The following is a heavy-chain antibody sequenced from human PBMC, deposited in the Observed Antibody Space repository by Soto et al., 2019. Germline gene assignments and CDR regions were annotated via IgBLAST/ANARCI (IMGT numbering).Heavy chain of an antibody. D-gene: IGHD6-19*01. CDR2: IKSKTNGGTT. V-gene: IGHV3-15*01. CDR1: GFTFSNAW. CDR3: ARDPTPHSSGWYLLGAFDI. J-gene: IGHJ3*02. Sequence: EVQLVESGGGLVKAGESLRVSCAASGFTFSNAWMSWVRQAPGKGLEWVGRIKSKTNGGTTDYAAPVKGRFSISRDNSKNTLYLQMNSLRAEDTAVYYCARDPTPHSSGWYLLGAFDIWGQGTMVTVSS.